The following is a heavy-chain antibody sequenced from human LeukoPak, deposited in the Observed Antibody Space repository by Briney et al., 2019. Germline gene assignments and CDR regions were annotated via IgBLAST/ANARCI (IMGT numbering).Heavy chain of an antibody. CDR2: ISYDGTNK. CDR1: GFTFINYG. CDR3: ANYGDYQYFDY. D-gene: IGHD4-17*01. V-gene: IGHV3-30*18. J-gene: IGHJ4*02. Sequence: PTGGSLRLSCAASGFTFINYGMHWVRQAPGKGLEWVAVISYDGTNKYYADSVKGRFTISRDNSKNTLYLQMNSLKTDDTAVYYCANYGDYQYFDYWGQGTPVTVSS.